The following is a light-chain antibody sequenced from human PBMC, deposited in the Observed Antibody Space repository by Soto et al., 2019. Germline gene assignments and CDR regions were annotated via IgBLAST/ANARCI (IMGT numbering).Light chain of an antibody. CDR3: NSYAGNNNWV. J-gene: IGLJ3*02. V-gene: IGLV2-8*01. CDR2: EVS. Sequence: QSALTQPPAASGSPGQSVAISCTGTSSDVGGYNYVSWYQQHPGKAPKVMIYEVSKRPSGVPDRFSGSKSGNTASLTVSGLQAEDEADYYSNSYAGNNNWVFGGGTKLTVL. CDR1: SSDVGGYNY.